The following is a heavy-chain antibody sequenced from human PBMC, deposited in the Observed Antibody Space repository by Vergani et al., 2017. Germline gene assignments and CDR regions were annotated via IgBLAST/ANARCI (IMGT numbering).Heavy chain of an antibody. V-gene: IGHV3-23*04. CDR1: GYSFGSYW. Sequence: EVQLVESGGGLVQSGGSLRLSCAASGYSFGSYWTSWVRQAPGKGLEWVSSVSGSSATPYYADSVKGRFIISRDNSKNTLHLQMNSLRADDTAVYYCTKGSRGYTGYFFDYWGQGTLATVSS. J-gene: IGHJ4*02. CDR3: TKGSRGYTGYFFDY. D-gene: IGHD5-12*01. CDR2: VSGSSATP.